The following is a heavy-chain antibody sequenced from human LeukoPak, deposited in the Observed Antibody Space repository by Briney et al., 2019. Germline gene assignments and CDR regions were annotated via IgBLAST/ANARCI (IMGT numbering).Heavy chain of an antibody. CDR1: GGSISSHNW. V-gene: IGHV4-4*02. J-gene: IGHJ6*03. CDR2: IHHTGGT. Sequence: PSETLSLTCVVSGGSISSHNWWNWVRQPPGKGLEWVGEIHHTGGTNSNPSLRSRVTISIDKSKNQFSLKLSSVTAADTAVYYCAKNYDFWSGSMDVWGKGTTVTVSS. D-gene: IGHD3-3*01. CDR3: AKNYDFWSGSMDV.